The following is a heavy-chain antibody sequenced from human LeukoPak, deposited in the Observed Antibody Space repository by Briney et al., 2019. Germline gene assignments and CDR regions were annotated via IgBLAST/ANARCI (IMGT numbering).Heavy chain of an antibody. D-gene: IGHD2-2*02. V-gene: IGHV3-64*01. J-gene: IGHJ4*02. CDR2: ISSNGGST. Sequence: PGGSLRLSCAASGFTVSSNYMSWVRQAPGKGLEYVSAISSNGGSTYYANSVKGRFTISRDNSKNTLYLQMGSLRAEDMAVYYCARGSAILDYWGQGTLVTVSS. CDR1: GFTVSSNY. CDR3: ARGSAILDY.